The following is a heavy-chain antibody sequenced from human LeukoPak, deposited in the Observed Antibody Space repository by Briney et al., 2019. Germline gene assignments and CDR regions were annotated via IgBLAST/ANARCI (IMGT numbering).Heavy chain of an antibody. CDR3: ARAATVVTNLDY. Sequence: SEALSLTCTVSGGSVSSGSYYWSWIRQPPGKGLEWIGYIYYSGSTNYNPSLKSRVTISVDTFKNQFSLKLSSVTAADTAVYYCARAATVVTNLDYWGQGTLVTVSS. V-gene: IGHV4-61*01. CDR1: GGSVSSGSYY. J-gene: IGHJ4*02. D-gene: IGHD4-23*01. CDR2: IYYSGST.